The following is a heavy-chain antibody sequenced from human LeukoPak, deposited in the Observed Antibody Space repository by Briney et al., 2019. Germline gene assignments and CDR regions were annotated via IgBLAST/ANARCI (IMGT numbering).Heavy chain of an antibody. Sequence: SVKVSCKASGGTFSSYAISWVRQAPGQGLEWMGRIITIFGTANYAQKFQGRVTITTDEPTSTAYMELSSLRSEDTAVYYCAREDTAMVSIGVYYFDYWGQGTLVTVSP. V-gene: IGHV1-69*05. CDR2: IITIFGTA. CDR3: AREDTAMVSIGVYYFDY. J-gene: IGHJ4*02. CDR1: GGTFSSYA. D-gene: IGHD5-18*01.